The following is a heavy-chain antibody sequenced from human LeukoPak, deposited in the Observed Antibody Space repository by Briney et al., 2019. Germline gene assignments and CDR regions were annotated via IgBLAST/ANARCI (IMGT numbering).Heavy chain of an antibody. CDR3: ATSSYYDFWSGYDY. J-gene: IGHJ4*02. D-gene: IGHD3-3*01. CDR1: GYTLTELS. V-gene: IGHV1-24*01. CDR2: FDPEDGET. Sequence: GASVKVSCKVSGYTLTELSMHWVRQAPGKGLEWMGGFDPEDGETIYAQKFQGRVTMTEDTSTDTAYMELSSLRSEDTAVYYCATSSYYDFWSGYDYWGQGTLVTASS.